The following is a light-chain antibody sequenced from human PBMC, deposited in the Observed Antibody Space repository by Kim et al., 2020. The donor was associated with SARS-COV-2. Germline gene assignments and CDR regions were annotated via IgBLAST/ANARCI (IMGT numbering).Light chain of an antibody. J-gene: IGKJ2*01. CDR1: ENSGTW. V-gene: IGKV1-5*03. CDR3: QHYSRFPYT. CDR2: LAS. Sequence: SASVGDRVTSTCRASENSGTWLAWYQQKPGRAPRLLIYLASTLESGVPSRFSGTGSGTEFSLRITSLQPDDFATYYCQHYSRFPYTFGQGTKLEIK.